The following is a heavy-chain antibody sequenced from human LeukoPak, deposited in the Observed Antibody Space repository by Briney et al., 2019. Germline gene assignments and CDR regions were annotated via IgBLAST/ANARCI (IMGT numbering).Heavy chain of an antibody. Sequence: SETLSLTCTVSGGSISSGGYYWSWIRQPPGKGLEWIGYIYHSGSTYYNPSLKSRVTISVDTSKNQFSLKLSSVTAADTAVYYCASMEGSGWPLDYWGQGTLVTVSS. CDR1: GGSISSGGYY. V-gene: IGHV4-30-2*01. CDR2: IYHSGST. CDR3: ASMEGSGWPLDY. J-gene: IGHJ4*02. D-gene: IGHD6-19*01.